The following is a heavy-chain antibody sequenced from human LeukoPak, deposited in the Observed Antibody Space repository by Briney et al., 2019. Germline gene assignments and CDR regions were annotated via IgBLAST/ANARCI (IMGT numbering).Heavy chain of an antibody. Sequence: KPGGSLRRSCAGSGFTFSDYYVAWIRQAPGKGLQRISYMRRGSDVKTYADSVKGRFTISRDNDKNSLYLQMNSLTAEDTAIYYCAREVGGSRAFDVWDQGTMVTLSS. J-gene: IGHJ3*01. CDR2: MRRGSDVK. CDR3: AREVGGSRAFDV. D-gene: IGHD6-13*01. CDR1: GFTFSDYY. V-gene: IGHV3-11*05.